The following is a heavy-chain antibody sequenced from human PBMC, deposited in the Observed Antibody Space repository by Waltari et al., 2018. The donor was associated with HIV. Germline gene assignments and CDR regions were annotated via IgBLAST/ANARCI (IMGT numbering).Heavy chain of an antibody. V-gene: IGHV3-30*18. CDR1: GFTFSRYG. CDR2: ISYDGSNK. Sequence: QVQLVESGGGVVQPGRSLRLSCAASGFTFSRYGIHWVRQAPGKGLEWVAVISYDGSNKYYADSVKGRFTISRDNSKNTLYLQMNSLRAEDTAVYYCAKDARFLDLDYYYGMDVWGQGTTVTVSS. D-gene: IGHD3-3*01. J-gene: IGHJ6*02. CDR3: AKDARFLDLDYYYGMDV.